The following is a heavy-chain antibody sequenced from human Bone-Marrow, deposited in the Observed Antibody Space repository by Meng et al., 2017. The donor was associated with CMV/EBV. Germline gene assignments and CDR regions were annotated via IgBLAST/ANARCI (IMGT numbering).Heavy chain of an antibody. CDR2: IYYSGST. J-gene: IGHJ3*02. D-gene: IGHD2-2*03. CDR1: SGGYD. Sequence: SGGYDWSWIRQHPGKGLEWIGYIYYSGSTYYNPSLKSRVTISVDTSKNQFSLKLSSVTAADTAVYYCARVVGIVVVPAAPPDAFDIWGQGTMVTVSS. V-gene: IGHV4-31*02. CDR3: ARVVGIVVVPAAPPDAFDI.